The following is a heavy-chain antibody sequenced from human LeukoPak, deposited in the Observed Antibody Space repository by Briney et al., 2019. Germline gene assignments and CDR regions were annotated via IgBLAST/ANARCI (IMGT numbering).Heavy chain of an antibody. V-gene: IGHV3-23*01. D-gene: IGHD3-22*01. CDR2: ISGSGGST. J-gene: IGHJ3*02. CDR1: GFTFSSYA. CDR3: AKTSGITMIVVALFGAFDI. Sequence: PGGSLRLSCAASGFTFSSYAMSWVRQAPGEGLEWVSAISGSGGSTYYADSVKGRFTISRDNSKNTLYLQMNSLRAEDTAVYYCAKTSGITMIVVALFGAFDIWGQGTMVTVSS.